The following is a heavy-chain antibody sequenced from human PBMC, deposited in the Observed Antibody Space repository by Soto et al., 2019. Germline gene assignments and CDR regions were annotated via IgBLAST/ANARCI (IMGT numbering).Heavy chain of an antibody. CDR3: TRSKRFLGSFDP. Sequence: RASVKVSCKASGYTFTSYYVHWVRRAPGQGLEWMGIINPSDSNTNYAQKFQGRVTMTRDTSTSTVYMELSSLRSEDTAVYYCTRSKRFLGSFDPWGQGTLVTVSS. V-gene: IGHV1-46*03. CDR2: INPSDSNT. J-gene: IGHJ5*02. D-gene: IGHD3-16*01. CDR1: GYTFTSYY.